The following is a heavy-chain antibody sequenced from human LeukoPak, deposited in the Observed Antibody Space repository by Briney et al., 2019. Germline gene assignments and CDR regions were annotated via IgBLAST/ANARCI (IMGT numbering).Heavy chain of an antibody. V-gene: IGHV3-7*01. CDR1: GFTFTSYW. CDR2: IEKDGSEK. Sequence: PGGPLRLSCVASGFTFTSYWMTWVRQAPGKGLEWVANIEKDGSEKYYYVDSVKGRFTISRDNAKNSLYLQMNSLRAEDTAVYYCARELVGYCSGGSCYSMFDPWGQGTLVTVSS. CDR3: ARELVGYCSGGSCYSMFDP. J-gene: IGHJ5*02. D-gene: IGHD2-15*01.